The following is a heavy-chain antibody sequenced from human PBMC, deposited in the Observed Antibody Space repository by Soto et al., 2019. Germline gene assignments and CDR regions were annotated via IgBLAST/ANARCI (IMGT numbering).Heavy chain of an antibody. CDR2: IIPIFGTA. Sequence: QVQLVQSGAEVKKPGSSVKVSCTASGGTFSSYAISWVRQAPGQGLEWMGGIIPIFGTANYAQKFQGRVTITADESTSTAYMELSSLRSEDTAVYYCARDSGSSTYYYYGMDVWGQGTTVTVSS. CDR3: ARDSGSSTYYYYGMDV. CDR1: GGTFSSYA. J-gene: IGHJ6*02. V-gene: IGHV1-69*01. D-gene: IGHD1-26*01.